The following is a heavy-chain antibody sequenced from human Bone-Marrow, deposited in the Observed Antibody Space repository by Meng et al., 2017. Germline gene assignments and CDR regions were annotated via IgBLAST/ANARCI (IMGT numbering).Heavy chain of an antibody. D-gene: IGHD2-15*01. J-gene: IGHJ2*01. CDR3: AKDYEDILVVVDTTVWFFDL. CDR1: GGTFSSYT. V-gene: IGHV1-69*02. Sequence: SVKVSCKASGGTFSSYTISWVRQAPGQGLEWMGRIIPILGIANYAQKFQGRVTITADKSTSTAYMELSSLRSEDTAVYYCAKDYEDILVVVDTTVWFFDLWGRGTLVTVSS. CDR2: IIPILGIA.